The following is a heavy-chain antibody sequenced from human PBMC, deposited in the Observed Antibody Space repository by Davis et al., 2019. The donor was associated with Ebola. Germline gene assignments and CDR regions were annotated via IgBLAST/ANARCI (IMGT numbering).Heavy chain of an antibody. CDR1: GDSVSSGG. CDR3: VRGWGRTGMGV. V-gene: IGHV6-1*01. J-gene: IGHJ6*02. D-gene: IGHD1-26*01. CDR2: TYYTSKWNN. Sequence: HSQTLSLTCAISGDSVSSGGWNWIRQSPSRGLEWLGRTYYTSKWNNDYAVSVKSRIHINVDTSKNQFSLQLNSVTPEDTAVYYCVRGWGRTGMGVWGQGTTVTVSS.